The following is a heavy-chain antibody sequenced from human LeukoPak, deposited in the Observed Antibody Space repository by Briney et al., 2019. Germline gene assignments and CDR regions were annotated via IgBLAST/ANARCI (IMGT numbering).Heavy chain of an antibody. D-gene: IGHD4-17*01. Sequence: PGGSLRLSCAASGFTFSSYGMSWVRQAPGKGLEWVSAITNSGGSTYYADSVKGRFTISRDNSKNTLYLQMNSLRAEDTAIYYCAKFNRVTTFFYGMDVWGQGTTVTVSS. CDR1: GFTFSSYG. CDR3: AKFNRVTTFFYGMDV. CDR2: ITNSGGST. V-gene: IGHV3-23*01. J-gene: IGHJ6*02.